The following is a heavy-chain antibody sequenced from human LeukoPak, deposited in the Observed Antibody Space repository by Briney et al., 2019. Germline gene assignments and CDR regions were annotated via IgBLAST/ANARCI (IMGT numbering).Heavy chain of an antibody. D-gene: IGHD1-14*01. CDR3: AKDLKDLAGYYFDY. CDR1: GFTFSSYA. V-gene: IGHV3-23*01. Sequence: GGSLRLSCAASGFTFSSYAMSWVRQAPGKGLEWVSDISGSDSSTYYADSVKGRFTISRDNSKNTLHLQMNSLRAEDTAVYYCAKDLKDLAGYYFDYWGQGTLVTVPS. CDR2: ISGSDSST. J-gene: IGHJ4*02.